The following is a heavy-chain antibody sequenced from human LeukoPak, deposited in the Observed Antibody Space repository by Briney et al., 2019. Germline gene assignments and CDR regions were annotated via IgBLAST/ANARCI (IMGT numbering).Heavy chain of an antibody. V-gene: IGHV3-53*01. Sequence: GGSLRLSCAASGFVVTSNYMSWVRQAPGKGLEWVSFIYSGGSTVYADPVKGRFTISRDKSKNTLYLDMSSLRHQDTAVYYCARWSSSGWYRAGYFDYWGQGSLVTVSS. CDR2: IYSGGST. D-gene: IGHD6-19*01. CDR1: GFVVTSNY. CDR3: ARWSSSGWYRAGYFDY. J-gene: IGHJ4*02.